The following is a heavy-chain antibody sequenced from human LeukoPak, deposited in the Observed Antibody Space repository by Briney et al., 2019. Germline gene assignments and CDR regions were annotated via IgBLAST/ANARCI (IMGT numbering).Heavy chain of an antibody. CDR3: AREPIDCSSTSCYDYYYYGMDV. D-gene: IGHD2-2*01. Sequence: SETLSLTCTVSGGSISSYYWSWIRQPAGQGLEWIGRIYTSGSTNYNPSLKSRVTMSVDTSKNQFSLKLSSVTAADTAVYYCAREPIDCSSTSCYDYYYYGMDVWGQGTTVTVSS. CDR1: GGSISSYY. CDR2: IYTSGST. V-gene: IGHV4-4*07. J-gene: IGHJ6*02.